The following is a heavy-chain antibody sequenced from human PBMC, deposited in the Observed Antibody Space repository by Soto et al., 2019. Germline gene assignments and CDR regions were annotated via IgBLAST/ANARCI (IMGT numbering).Heavy chain of an antibody. CDR2: LSAYNGDT. J-gene: IGHJ3*01. CDR1: GYTFINYG. D-gene: IGHD1-26*01. CDR3: ARWSAIVGGAEALAV. V-gene: IGHV1-18*01. Sequence: QVQLVQSGAEVKKPGASVRVYCKTSGYTFINYGITWVRQAPGQGLEWMGWLSAYNGDTSSSEKLQDRFTMTPDTSTNTVYMDLRSLTSDDTAVYYCARWSAIVGGAEALAVWGQGTMVSVSS.